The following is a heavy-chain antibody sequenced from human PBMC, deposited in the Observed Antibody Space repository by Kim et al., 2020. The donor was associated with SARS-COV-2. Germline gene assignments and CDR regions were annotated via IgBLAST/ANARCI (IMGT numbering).Heavy chain of an antibody. D-gene: IGHD2-15*01. V-gene: IGHV4-34*01. CDR3: ARGGQEGWDY. CDR1: GGSFSGYY. CDR2: INHSGST. Sequence: SETLSLTCAVYGGSFSGYYWSWIRQHPGKGLEWIGEINHSGSTNYNPSLKSRVTISVDTSKNQFSLKLSSVTAADTAVYYCARGGQEGWDYWGQGTRVTV. J-gene: IGHJ4*02.